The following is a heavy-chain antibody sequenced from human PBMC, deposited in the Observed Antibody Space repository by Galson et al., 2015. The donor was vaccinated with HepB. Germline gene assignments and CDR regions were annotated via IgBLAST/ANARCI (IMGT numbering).Heavy chain of an antibody. CDR3: AKSNIALAGSGGDFDY. CDR1: GFTFSTYA. D-gene: IGHD6-19*01. Sequence: SLRLSCAASGFTFSTYAMIWVRQAPGKGLQWVSSISDSGAYTYYADSVRGRFTISRDNSKNTLFLQMNGLRGEDTAVYFCAKSNIALAGSGGDFDYWGQGTLVTVSS. CDR2: ISDSGAYT. J-gene: IGHJ4*02. V-gene: IGHV3-23*01.